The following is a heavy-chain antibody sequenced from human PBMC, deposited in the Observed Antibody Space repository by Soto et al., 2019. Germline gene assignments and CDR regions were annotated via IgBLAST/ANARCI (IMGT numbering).Heavy chain of an antibody. V-gene: IGHV1-69*01. CDR3: ARAGAGTSGYDPTPFDY. CDR2: IIPIFGTA. D-gene: IGHD5-12*01. Sequence: QVQLVQSGAEVKKPGSSVKVSCKASGGTFSSYAISWVRQAPGQGLEWMGGIIPIFGTANYAQKFQGRVTITADESTSTAYMERSSLRSEDTAVYYCARAGAGTSGYDPTPFDYWGQGTLVTVSS. CDR1: GGTFSSYA. J-gene: IGHJ4*02.